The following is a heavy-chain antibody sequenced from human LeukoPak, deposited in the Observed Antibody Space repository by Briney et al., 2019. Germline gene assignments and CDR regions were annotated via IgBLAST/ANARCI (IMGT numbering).Heavy chain of an antibody. CDR1: GFTFSDYY. CDR3: AIQHHYGETSDY. Sequence: PGGSLRLSCAASGFTFSDYYMSWIRQAPGKGLEWVSYISSSGSTIYYADSVKGRFTISRDNAKNSLYLQMNSLRAEDTAVYYCAIQHHYGETSDYWGQGTLVTVSS. D-gene: IGHD4-17*01. J-gene: IGHJ4*02. V-gene: IGHV3-11*04. CDR2: ISSSGSTI.